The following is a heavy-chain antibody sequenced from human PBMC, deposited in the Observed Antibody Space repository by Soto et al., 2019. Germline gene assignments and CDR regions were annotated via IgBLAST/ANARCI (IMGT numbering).Heavy chain of an antibody. V-gene: IGHV1-18*01. CDR1: GYTFTSYG. CDR3: AKGRYDFWSPYYFDS. Sequence: GASVKVSCKASGYTFTSYGISWVRQAPGQGLEWMGWISAYNGNTNYAQKLQGRVTMTTDTSTSTAYMDSLRDEDTALYYCAKGRYDFWSPYYFDSWGQGTLVTVSS. CDR2: ISAYNGNT. D-gene: IGHD3-3*01. J-gene: IGHJ4*02.